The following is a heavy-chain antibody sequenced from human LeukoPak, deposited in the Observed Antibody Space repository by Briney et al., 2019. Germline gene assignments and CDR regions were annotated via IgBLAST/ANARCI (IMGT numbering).Heavy chain of an antibody. CDR2: INPNSGGT. D-gene: IGHD5-24*01. V-gene: IGHV1-2*02. Sequence: ASVKVSCKASGYTFTGYYMHWVRQAPGQGLEWMGWINPNSGGTNYAQKFQGRVTMTRDTSISTAYMELSRLRSDDTAVYYCASQMATRPDDAFDIWAKGQWSPSLQ. J-gene: IGHJ3*02. CDR3: ASQMATRPDDAFDI. CDR1: GYTFTGYY.